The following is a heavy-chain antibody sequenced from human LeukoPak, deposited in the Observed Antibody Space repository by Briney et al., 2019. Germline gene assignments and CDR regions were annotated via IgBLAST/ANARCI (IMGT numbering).Heavy chain of an antibody. CDR3: AKDIPVGYCSGGSCPEYYYGMDV. J-gene: IGHJ6*04. CDR1: GFTFSSYG. Sequence: GGSLRLSCAASGFTFSSYGMHWVRQAPGKGLEWVAVISYEGSNKYYADSVKGRFTISRDNSKNPLYLQLNRLRAEDTAVYYCAKDIPVGYCSGGSCPEYYYGMDVWGKGTTVTVSS. V-gene: IGHV3-30*18. D-gene: IGHD2-15*01. CDR2: ISYEGSNK.